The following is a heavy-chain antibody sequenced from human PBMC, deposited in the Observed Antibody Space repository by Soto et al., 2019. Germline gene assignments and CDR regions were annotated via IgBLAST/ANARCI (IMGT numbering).Heavy chain of an antibody. CDR3: ARDLLRYFDWTDY. CDR1: GGSMTSSNW. D-gene: IGHD3-9*01. V-gene: IGHV4-4*02. Sequence: SETLSLTCTVSGGSMTSSNWWNWVRQSPGKGLEWIGEAHHSGRTNYNPSLKSRVTISVDKSKNHFSLKLSSVTAADTAVYYCARDLLRYFDWTDYWGQGTLVTVSS. J-gene: IGHJ4*02. CDR2: AHHSGRT.